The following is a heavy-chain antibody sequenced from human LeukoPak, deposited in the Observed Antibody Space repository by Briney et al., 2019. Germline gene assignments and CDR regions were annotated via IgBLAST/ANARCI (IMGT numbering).Heavy chain of an antibody. J-gene: IGHJ4*02. CDR3: AKDTGGYKGFGY. V-gene: IGHV3-43*01. D-gene: IGHD5-24*01. Sequence: SGGSLRLSCAASGFTFDDYTMHWVRQAPGKGLEWVSLITWDGSGTYYADSVKGRFTISRDNSKNSLYLQMNCLRAEDTAFYYCAKDTGGYKGFGYWGQGTLVTVSS. CDR2: ITWDGSGT. CDR1: GFTFDDYT.